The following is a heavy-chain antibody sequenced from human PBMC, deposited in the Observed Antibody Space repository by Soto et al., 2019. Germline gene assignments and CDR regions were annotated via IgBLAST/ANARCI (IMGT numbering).Heavy chain of an antibody. D-gene: IGHD4-4*01. CDR2: ISSSSSYI. J-gene: IGHJ4*02. CDR3: ARDFMESVTTAR. V-gene: IGHV3-21*01. CDR1: GFTFSSYS. Sequence: EVQLVESGGGLVKPGGSLRLSCAASGFTFSSYSMNWVRQAPGKGLEWVSSISSSSSYIYYADSVKGRFTISRDNAKNSLYLQMNSLRAEDTAVYYCARDFMESVTTARWGQGTLVTVSS.